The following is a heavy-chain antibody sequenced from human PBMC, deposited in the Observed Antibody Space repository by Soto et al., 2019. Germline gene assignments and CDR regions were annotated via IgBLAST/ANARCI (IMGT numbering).Heavy chain of an antibody. CDR2: IKQDGSEK. CDR3: ARGGSAFDI. Sequence: EVQLVESGGGLVQPGGSLRLSYAASGFTFSSYWMSWVRQAPGTGLEWVANIKQDGSEKHYVDSVNGRFTISRDNANNSLYLQVNSLRAEDTAVFYCARGGSAFDIWGQGTMVTVSS. V-gene: IGHV3-7*04. CDR1: GFTFSSYW. D-gene: IGHD1-26*01. J-gene: IGHJ3*02.